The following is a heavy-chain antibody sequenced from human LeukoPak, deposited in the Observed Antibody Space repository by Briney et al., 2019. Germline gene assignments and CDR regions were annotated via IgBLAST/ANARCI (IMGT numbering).Heavy chain of an antibody. CDR1: GFILSCHA. J-gene: IGHJ5*02. CDR3: TRDQKLYVSGRGFDP. CDR2: TQHDGDDK. Sequence: GGSLRLSCAAPGFILSCHAMHWVRQAPGKGLEWVAFTQHDGDDKYYAYSVKGRFTITRDTDKNSLYLQMNSLRAEDTAIYYCTRDQKLYVSGRGFDPWGQGTLVTVSS. V-gene: IGHV3-30*02. D-gene: IGHD3-10*01.